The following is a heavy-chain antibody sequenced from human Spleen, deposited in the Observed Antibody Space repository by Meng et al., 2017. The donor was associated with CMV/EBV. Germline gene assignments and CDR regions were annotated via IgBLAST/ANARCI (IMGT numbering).Heavy chain of an antibody. V-gene: IGHV4-59*01. CDR3: ARVSDYCSGGSCYSGGFDP. Sequence: SETLSLTCTVSDDSISSYYWSWIRQPPGKGLEWIGYIYYSGSTNYNPSLKSRVTISVDTSKNQFSLKLSSVTAADTAVYYCARVSDYCSGGSCYSGGFDPWGQGTLVTVSS. CDR1: DDSISSYY. D-gene: IGHD2-15*01. J-gene: IGHJ5*02. CDR2: IYYSGST.